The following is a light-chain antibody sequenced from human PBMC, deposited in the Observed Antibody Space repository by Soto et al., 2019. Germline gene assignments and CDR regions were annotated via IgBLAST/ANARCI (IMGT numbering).Light chain of an antibody. V-gene: IGLV2-14*03. CDR2: DVS. CDR3: SSYISTSTLNV. Sequence: QTVVTQPASVSGSPGHSITISCSGTSSDVGGYNYVSWYQQHPGKAPKLMIYDVSNRPSGVSNRFSGSKSGNTASLTISGLQAEDEADYYCSSYISTSTLNVFGTGTKLTVL. CDR1: SSDVGGYNY. J-gene: IGLJ1*01.